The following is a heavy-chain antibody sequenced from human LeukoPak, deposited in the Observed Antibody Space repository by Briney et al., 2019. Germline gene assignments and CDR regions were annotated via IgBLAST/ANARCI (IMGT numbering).Heavy chain of an antibody. J-gene: IGHJ4*02. D-gene: IGHD3-10*01. V-gene: IGHV3-33*01. CDR2: IWYDGINK. CDR3: ARDPERAISYGSGSHFDY. CDR1: GFTFTNYA. Sequence: PGGSLRLSCAASGFTFTNYAMHWVRQAPGKGLEWVAIIWYDGINKYYADAVKGRFTISRDNSKNTMYLEMNSLRVEDTAVYYCARDPERAISYGSGSHFDYWGQGTLVTASS.